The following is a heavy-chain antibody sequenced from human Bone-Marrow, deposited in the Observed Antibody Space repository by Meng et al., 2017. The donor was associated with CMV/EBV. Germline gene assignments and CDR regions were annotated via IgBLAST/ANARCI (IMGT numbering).Heavy chain of an antibody. Sequence: ASVKVSCKASGYTFTSYGISWVRQAPGQGLEWMGWISAYNGNTNYAQKLQGRVTMTTDTSTSTAYIELRSLRSDDTAVYYCAGFITGTRPQREGLGYWGQGTLVTVSS. V-gene: IGHV1-18*01. CDR3: AGFITGTRPQREGLGY. D-gene: IGHD1-20*01. CDR1: GYTFTSYG. J-gene: IGHJ4*02. CDR2: ISAYNGNT.